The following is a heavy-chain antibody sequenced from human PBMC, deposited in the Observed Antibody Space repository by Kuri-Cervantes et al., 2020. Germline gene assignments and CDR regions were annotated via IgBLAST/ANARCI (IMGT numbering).Heavy chain of an antibody. CDR1: GFTFSSYA. V-gene: IGHV3-30-3*01. Sequence: GESLKISCAASGFTFSSYATHWVRQAPGKGLEWVAVISYDGSNKYYADSVKGRFTISRDNPKNTLYLQMNSLRAEDTAVYYCAKDHLNGDFDYWGQGTLVTVSS. CDR2: ISYDGSNK. CDR3: AKDHLNGDFDY. D-gene: IGHD2-8*01. J-gene: IGHJ4*02.